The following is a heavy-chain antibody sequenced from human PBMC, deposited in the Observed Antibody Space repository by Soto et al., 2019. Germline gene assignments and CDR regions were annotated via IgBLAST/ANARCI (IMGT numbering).Heavy chain of an antibody. V-gene: IGHV4-59*01. J-gene: IGHJ4*02. D-gene: IGHD2-15*01. CDR2: IYYSGST. CDR3: ARYCSGGSCYGSFDY. CDR1: GGSISSYY. Sequence: SETLSLTCTVSGGSISSYYWSWIRQPPGKGLEWIGYIYYSGSTNYNPSLKSRVTISVGTSKNQFSLKLSSVTAADTAVYYCARYCSGGSCYGSFDYWGQGTLVTVSS.